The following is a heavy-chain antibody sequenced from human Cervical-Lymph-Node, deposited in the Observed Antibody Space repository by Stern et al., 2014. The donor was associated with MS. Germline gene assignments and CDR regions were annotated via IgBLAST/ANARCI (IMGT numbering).Heavy chain of an antibody. J-gene: IGHJ6*02. CDR3: ARVDDFWSGYYYYGMDV. CDR2: IKQDGSEK. V-gene: IGHV3-7*01. CDR1: GFTFSSYL. D-gene: IGHD3-3*01. Sequence: VQLVESGGGLVQPGGSLRLSCAASGFTFSSYLMRWVRQAPGKGLEWVANIKQDGSEKYYVASGKGRFTISRDNAKNSLYLQMNSLRAEDTAVYYCARVDDFWSGYYYYGMDVWGQGTTVTVSS.